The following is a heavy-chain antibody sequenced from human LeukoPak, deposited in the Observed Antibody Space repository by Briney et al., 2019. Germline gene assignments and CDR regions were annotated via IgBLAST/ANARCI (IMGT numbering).Heavy chain of an antibody. J-gene: IGHJ4*02. CDR1: GGSISSYY. D-gene: IGHD3-3*01. CDR2: TYYSGST. CDR3: AREPPYYDFWGGSFDY. Sequence: SETLSLTCTVSGGSISSYYWSWVRQPPGKGMEWVGYTYYSGSTTYTPSLNSRVTISVDTSKNQFSLKLSSVTAADTAVYYCAREPPYYDFWGGSFDYWGQGTLVTVSS. V-gene: IGHV4-59*01.